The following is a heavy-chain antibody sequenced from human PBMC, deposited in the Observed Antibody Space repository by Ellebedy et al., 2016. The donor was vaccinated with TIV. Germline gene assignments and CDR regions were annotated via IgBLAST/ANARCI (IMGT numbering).Heavy chain of an antibody. V-gene: IGHV3-30-3*01. J-gene: IGHJ4*02. D-gene: IGHD3-3*01. Sequence: PGGSLRLSCAASGFTFNSYAMHWVRQAPGKGLEWVAVISYDGSSKYYADSVKGRFTISRDNSMTTLYLQMNSLRAEDTSVYYCARVALYDFWSGSPFDYWGQGSLVTVSS. CDR1: GFTFNSYA. CDR3: ARVALYDFWSGSPFDY. CDR2: ISYDGSSK.